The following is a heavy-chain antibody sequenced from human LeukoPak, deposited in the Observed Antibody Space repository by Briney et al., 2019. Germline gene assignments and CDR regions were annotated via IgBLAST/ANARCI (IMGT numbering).Heavy chain of an antibody. CDR1: GFTFSSYE. Sequence: GGSLRLSCAASGFTFSSYEMNWVRQAPGKGLEWVGRIKSKTDGGTTDYAAPVKGRFTISRDDSKNTLYLQMNSLKTEDTAVYYCTTDWQPTWIQLENWGQGTLVTVSS. V-gene: IGHV3-15*01. D-gene: IGHD5-18*01. J-gene: IGHJ4*02. CDR3: TTDWQPTWIQLEN. CDR2: IKSKTDGGTT.